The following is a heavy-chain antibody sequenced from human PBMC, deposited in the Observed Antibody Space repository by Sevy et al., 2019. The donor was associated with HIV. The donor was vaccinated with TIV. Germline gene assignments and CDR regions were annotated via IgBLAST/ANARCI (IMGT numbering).Heavy chain of an antibody. CDR1: GGSGGSISDYY. CDR2: INYSRST. Sequence: SETLSLTCSVSGGSGGSISDYYWSWLRQPPGKGLEWIGYINYSRSTKFNPSLKSRVTISVDTSKNQFSLKLTSVTAADTAVYYCARGGTSLFAPWGQGTLVTVSS. V-gene: IGHV4-59*01. CDR3: ARGGTSLFAP. D-gene: IGHD2-15*01. J-gene: IGHJ5*02.